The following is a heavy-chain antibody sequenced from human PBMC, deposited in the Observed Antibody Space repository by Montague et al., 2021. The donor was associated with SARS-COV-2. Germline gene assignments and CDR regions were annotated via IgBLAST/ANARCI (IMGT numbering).Heavy chain of an antibody. CDR2: IRTTGHT. J-gene: IGHJ4*02. CDR1: GASISTGIYY. Sequence: TRSLTCTVSGASISTGIYYWSWIRQPAGKGLEWIGRIRTTGHTDYNSSLESRVFMSVDTSTNQFSLSLTSVTAADTAVYFCARFGSGALEFDLWGLGTLVTVSS. V-gene: IGHV4-61*02. CDR3: ARFGSGALEFDL. D-gene: IGHD1-26*01.